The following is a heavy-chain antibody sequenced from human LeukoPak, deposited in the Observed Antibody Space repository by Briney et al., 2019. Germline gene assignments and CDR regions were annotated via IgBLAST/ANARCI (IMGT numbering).Heavy chain of an antibody. Sequence: ASVKVSCKASGYTFTGYYMHWVRQAPGQGLEWMGWINPNSGGTNYAQKFQGRVTMTRDTSISTAYMELSRLRSDNTAVYYCARQRDGYNPGYYYYMDVWGKGTTVTVFS. V-gene: IGHV1-2*02. D-gene: IGHD5-24*01. CDR1: GYTFTGYY. CDR2: INPNSGGT. J-gene: IGHJ6*03. CDR3: ARQRDGYNPGYYYYMDV.